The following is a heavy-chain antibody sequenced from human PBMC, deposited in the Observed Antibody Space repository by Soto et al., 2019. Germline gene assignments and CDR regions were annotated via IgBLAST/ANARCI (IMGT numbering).Heavy chain of an antibody. J-gene: IGHJ4*02. CDR1: GYTFSNYG. D-gene: IGHD5-12*01. CDR2: ISAYNGNT. CDR3: ARDLVPGYTGFSDY. Sequence: QVQLVQSGAEVKKPGASVKVSCKTSGYTFSNYGINWVRQAPGQGLEWMGWISAYNGNTNFAQKHQGRVALTTDTSSTTAYMELRSLTSDDTAVYYCARDLVPGYTGFSDYWGQGTLVTVSS. V-gene: IGHV1-18*01.